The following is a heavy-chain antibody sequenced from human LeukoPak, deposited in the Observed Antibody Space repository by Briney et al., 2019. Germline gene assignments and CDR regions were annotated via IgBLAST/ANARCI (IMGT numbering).Heavy chain of an antibody. Sequence: TGGSLRLSCAASGFSLSSYWMTWVRQAPGKGLEWVSYISSSNTIYYADSVKGRFTISRDNAKNSLYLQMNSLRAEDTAVYYCARWGVGDYWGQGTLVTVSS. CDR3: ARWGVGDY. D-gene: IGHD1-26*01. CDR1: GFSLSSYW. J-gene: IGHJ4*02. CDR2: ISSSNTI. V-gene: IGHV3-48*04.